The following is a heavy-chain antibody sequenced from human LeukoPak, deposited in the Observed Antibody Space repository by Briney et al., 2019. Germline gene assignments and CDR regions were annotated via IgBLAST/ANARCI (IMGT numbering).Heavy chain of an antibody. D-gene: IGHD6-13*01. CDR3: ARDLAGADDY. CDR1: SFTFSKYW. Sequence: GGSLRLSCAASSFTFSKYWFHWVRQAPGKGLDWVSRIYTNGRTTDYADSVKGRFTISRDKAKNTLFLEMNSLRAEDTAVYYCARDLAGADDYWGQGTLVTVSS. V-gene: IGHV3-74*01. J-gene: IGHJ4*02. CDR2: IYTNGRTT.